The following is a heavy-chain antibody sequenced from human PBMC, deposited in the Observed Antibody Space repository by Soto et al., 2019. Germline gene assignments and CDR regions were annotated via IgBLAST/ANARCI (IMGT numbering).Heavy chain of an antibody. V-gene: IGHV5-10-1*01. J-gene: IGHJ6*02. D-gene: IGHD4-17*01. CDR2: IDPSGSYT. Sequence: GESLKISCKGSGYSFTSYWISWVRQMPGKGLEWMGRIDPSGSYTNYSPSFQGHVTISADKSISTAYLQWSSLKASDTAMYYCARLYGDYHYYYYGMDVWGQGTTVTVSS. CDR1: GYSFTSYW. CDR3: ARLYGDYHYYYYGMDV.